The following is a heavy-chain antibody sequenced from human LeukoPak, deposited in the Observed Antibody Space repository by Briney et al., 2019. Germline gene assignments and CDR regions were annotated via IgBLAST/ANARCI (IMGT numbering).Heavy chain of an antibody. Sequence: GGSLRLSCEASGFIFSAYTMHWVRQAPGKELEWVADISFDGINQYYADSVKGRFTISRDSFQSTLYLQMNSLRPEDTAVYYCARVGDILTGYPYYYGMDVWGQGTTVTVSS. D-gene: IGHD3-9*01. V-gene: IGHV3-30*04. J-gene: IGHJ6*02. CDR3: ARVGDILTGYPYYYGMDV. CDR1: GFIFSAYT. CDR2: ISFDGINQ.